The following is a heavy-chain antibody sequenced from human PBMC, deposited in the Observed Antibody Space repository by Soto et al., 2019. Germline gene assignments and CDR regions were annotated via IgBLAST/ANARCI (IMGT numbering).Heavy chain of an antibody. D-gene: IGHD1-1*01. J-gene: IGHJ6*02. CDR2: FDPEYGET. V-gene: IGHV1-24*01. CDR3: ATESRNPYYYYYGMDV. CDR1: GYTLTELS. Sequence: AASVKVSCKVSGYTLTELSMHWVRQAPGKGLEWMGGFDPEYGETIYAQKFQGRVTMTEDTSTDTAYMELSSLRSEDTAVYYCATESRNPYYYYYGMDVWGQGTTVTVSS.